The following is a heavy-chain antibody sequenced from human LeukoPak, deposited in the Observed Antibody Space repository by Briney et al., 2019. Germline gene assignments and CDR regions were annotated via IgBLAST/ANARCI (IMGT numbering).Heavy chain of an antibody. V-gene: IGHV4-34*01. CDR3: ARAIAARFDY. D-gene: IGHD6-6*01. CDR1: GGSFSGYY. Sequence: SETLSLTCAVYGGSFSGYYWSWIRQPPGKGLEWIGEINHSGSTYYNPSLKSRVTISVDTSKNQFSLKLSSVTAADTAVYHCARAIAARFDYWGQGTLVTVSS. J-gene: IGHJ4*02. CDR2: INHSGST.